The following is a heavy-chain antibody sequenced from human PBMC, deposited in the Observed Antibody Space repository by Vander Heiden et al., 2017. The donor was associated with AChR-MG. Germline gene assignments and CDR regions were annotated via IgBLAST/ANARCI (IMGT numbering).Heavy chain of an antibody. D-gene: IGHD5-18*01. Sequence: QVQLQQWGAGLLKPSETLSLTCAVYGGSFSDYYWSWIRHPPGKGLEWIGEINHSGSNNYNPSLKSRVTISKDTSKNQFSVKLSSVTAADTAVYYCARLHFRYSRGYYGMDVWGQGTTVTVSS. CDR1: GGSFSDYY. CDR2: INHSGSN. CDR3: ARLHFRYSRGYYGMDV. J-gene: IGHJ6*02. V-gene: IGHV4-34*01.